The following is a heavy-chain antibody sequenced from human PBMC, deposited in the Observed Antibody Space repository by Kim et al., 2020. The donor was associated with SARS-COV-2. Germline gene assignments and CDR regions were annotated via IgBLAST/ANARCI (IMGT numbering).Heavy chain of an antibody. V-gene: IGHV5-10-1*01. J-gene: IGHJ1*01. D-gene: IGHD3-22*01. CDR3: ARHDGLDSSGYYYVLAEYFQH. CDR2: IDPSDSYT. CDR1: GYSFTSYW. Sequence: GESLKISCKGSGYSFTSYWISWVRQMPGKGLEWMGRIDPSDSYTNYSPSFQGHVTISADKSISTAYLQWSSLKASDTAMYYCARHDGLDSSGYYYVLAEYFQHWGQGTLVTVSS.